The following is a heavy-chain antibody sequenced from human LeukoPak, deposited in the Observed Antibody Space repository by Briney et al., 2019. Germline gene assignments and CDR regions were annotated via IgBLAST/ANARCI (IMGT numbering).Heavy chain of an antibody. Sequence: SQTLSLTCTVSGGSISSGDYYWSWIRQPPGKGLEWIGYIYYSGSTYYNPSLKSRVTISVDTSKNHFSLKLSSVTAADTAMYYCARAPSAGELLPFDYWGQGTLVTVSP. D-gene: IGHD1-26*01. J-gene: IGHJ4*02. V-gene: IGHV4-30-4*01. CDR3: ARAPSAGELLPFDY. CDR1: GGSISSGDYY. CDR2: IYYSGST.